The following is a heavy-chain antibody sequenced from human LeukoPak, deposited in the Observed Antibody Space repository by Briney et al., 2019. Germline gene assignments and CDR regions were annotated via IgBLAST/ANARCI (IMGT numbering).Heavy chain of an antibody. D-gene: IGHD3-10*01. CDR1: GGSISSGVYY. J-gene: IGHJ3*02. CDR2: IYYSGST. CDR3: ARGEVSVLWFGELSGAFDI. V-gene: IGHV4-31*03. Sequence: PSQTLSLTCTVSGGSISSGVYYWSWIRQHPGKGLEWIGYIYYSGSTYYNPSLKSRVTISVDTSKNQFSLKLSSVTAADTAVYYCARGEVSVLWFGELSGAFDIWGQGTMVTVSS.